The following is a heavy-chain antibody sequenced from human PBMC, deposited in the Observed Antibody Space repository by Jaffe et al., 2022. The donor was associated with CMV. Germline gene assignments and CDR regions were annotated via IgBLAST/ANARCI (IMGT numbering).Heavy chain of an antibody. D-gene: IGHD7-27*01. V-gene: IGHV3-13*01. J-gene: IGHJ6*02. CDR2: IGTAGDT. Sequence: EVQLVESGGGLVQPGGSLRLSCAASGFTFSSYDMHWVRQATGKGLEWVSAIGTAGDTYYPGSVKGRFTISRENAKNSLYLQMNSLRAGDTAVYYCARDLLLGDYYYYGMDVWGQGTTVTVSS. CDR3: ARDLLLGDYYYYGMDV. CDR1: GFTFSSYD.